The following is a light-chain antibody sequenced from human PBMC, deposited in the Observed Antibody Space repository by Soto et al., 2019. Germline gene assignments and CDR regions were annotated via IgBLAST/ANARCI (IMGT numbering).Light chain of an antibody. V-gene: IGLV2-8*01. Sequence: ALTQPPSASGSPGQSVTISCTGTSSDVGGYNYVSWYQQHPGKAPKLMIYEVSKRPSGVPDRFSGSKSGNTTSLTVSGLQAEDEADYYRSSYAGSNNLGVFGGGTKLTVL. CDR1: SSDVGGYNY. CDR3: SSYAGSNNLGV. J-gene: IGLJ2*01. CDR2: EVS.